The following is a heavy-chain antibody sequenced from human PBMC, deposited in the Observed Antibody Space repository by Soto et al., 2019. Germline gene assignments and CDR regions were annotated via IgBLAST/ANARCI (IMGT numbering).Heavy chain of an antibody. Sequence: PSETLSLTCTVSGGSISSGGYYWSWIRQHPGKGQEWIGYIYYSGSTYYNQSLKSRVTISVDTSKNQFSLKLSSVTAADTAVYYCARELYSSSWLYDYWGQGTLVTVSS. J-gene: IGHJ4*02. V-gene: IGHV4-31*03. CDR1: GGSISSGGYY. CDR3: ARELYSSSWLYDY. D-gene: IGHD6-13*01. CDR2: IYYSGST.